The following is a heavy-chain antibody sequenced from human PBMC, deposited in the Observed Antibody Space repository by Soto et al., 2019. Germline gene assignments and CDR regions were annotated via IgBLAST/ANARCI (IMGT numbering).Heavy chain of an antibody. J-gene: IGHJ4*02. D-gene: IGHD6-13*01. CDR2: IYYTGST. CDR1: GGSISNYY. Sequence: SETLSLTCTVSGGSISNYYWSWIRQPPGKGLEWIGFIYYTGSTNYIPSLKSRLTMSLHTSRNQFSLNLSSVTAADTAVYYCARAGSWHTPFDSWGQGTLVTVSS. CDR3: ARAGSWHTPFDS. V-gene: IGHV4-59*01.